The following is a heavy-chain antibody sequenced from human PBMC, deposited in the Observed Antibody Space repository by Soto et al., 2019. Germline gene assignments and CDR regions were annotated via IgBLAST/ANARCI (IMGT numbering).Heavy chain of an antibody. Sequence: ASVKFSCKASGYTFTSYDINWVRQATGQGLEWMGWMNPNSGNTGYAQKFQGRVTMTRSTSISTAYMELSSLRSEDTAVYYCARGYYDYVWGSYRLDYWGQGTLVTVSS. V-gene: IGHV1-8*01. J-gene: IGHJ4*02. CDR1: GYTFTSYD. CDR2: MNPNSGNT. D-gene: IGHD3-16*02. CDR3: ARGYYDYVWGSYRLDY.